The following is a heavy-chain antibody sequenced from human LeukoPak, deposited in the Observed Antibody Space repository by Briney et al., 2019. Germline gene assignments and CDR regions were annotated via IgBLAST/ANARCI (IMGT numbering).Heavy chain of an antibody. J-gene: IGHJ5*02. V-gene: IGHV1-2*02. CDR3: ARVRHSYYCSSTSCYKDSTAAFLFDP. D-gene: IGHD2-2*01. CDR1: GYTFTGYY. Sequence: ASVKVSCKASGYTFTGYYMHWVRQAPGQGLEWMGWINPNSGGTNYAQKFQGRVTMTRDTSISTAYMELSRLRSDDTAVYYCARVRHSYYCSSTSCYKDSTAAFLFDPWGQGTLVTVSS. CDR2: INPNSGGT.